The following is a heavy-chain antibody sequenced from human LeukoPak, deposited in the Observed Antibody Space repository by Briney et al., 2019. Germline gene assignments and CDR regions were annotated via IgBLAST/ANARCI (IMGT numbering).Heavy chain of an antibody. Sequence: SETLSLTCTVSGGFISSYYWSWIRQPPGKGLEWIGYIYYSGSTNYNPSLKSRVTISVDTSKNQFSLKLSSVTAADTAVYYCARDHPNQYYYDSSGYYSSSGMDVWGQGTTVTVSS. CDR3: ARDHPNQYYYDSSGYYSSSGMDV. CDR2: IYYSGST. CDR1: GGFISSYY. J-gene: IGHJ6*02. V-gene: IGHV4-59*01. D-gene: IGHD3-22*01.